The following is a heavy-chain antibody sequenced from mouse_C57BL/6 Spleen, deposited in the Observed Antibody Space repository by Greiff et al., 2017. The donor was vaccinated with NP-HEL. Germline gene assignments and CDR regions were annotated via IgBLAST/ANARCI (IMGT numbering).Heavy chain of an antibody. CDR2: IYPGSGNT. Sequence: QVQLKESGPELVKPGASVKISCKASGYSFTSYYIHWVKQRPGQGLEWIGWIYPGSGNTKYNEKVKGKATLTADTSSSTAYMQLSSLTSEDSAVYYCARYPPYYCSSYGYFDYWGQGTTLTVSS. J-gene: IGHJ2*01. V-gene: IGHV1-66*01. CDR1: GYSFTSYY. D-gene: IGHD1-1*01. CDR3: ARYPPYYCSSYGYFDY.